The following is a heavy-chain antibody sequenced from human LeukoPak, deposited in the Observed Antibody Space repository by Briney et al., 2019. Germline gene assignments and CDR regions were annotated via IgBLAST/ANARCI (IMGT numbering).Heavy chain of an antibody. CDR3: AGDTGQQPYPDY. J-gene: IGHJ4*02. D-gene: IGHD6-13*01. CDR1: GGSISSWY. CDR2: IKSGGST. V-gene: IGHV4-4*07. Sequence: SETLSLTCTVSGGSISSWYWSWIRQPAGKRLEWIGGIKSGGSTNYNPSLKSRVTMSVETSKNQFSLKLDSVTAADTAVYYCAGDTGQQPYPDYWGQGALVTVSS.